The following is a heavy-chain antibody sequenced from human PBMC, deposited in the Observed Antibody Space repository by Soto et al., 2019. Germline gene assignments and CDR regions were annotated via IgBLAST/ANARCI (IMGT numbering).Heavy chain of an antibody. CDR1: GFTFSRYW. Sequence: EVQLVESGGGLVQPGGSLRLSCAASGFTFSRYWMSWVRQAPGKGLEWVANIKQDGSEKYFVDSVKGRFTISRDNAKNSLYLQMNSLRAEDTAVYYCASGNYDFWSGYQTDYFDYWGQGTLVTVSS. D-gene: IGHD3-3*01. CDR3: ASGNYDFWSGYQTDYFDY. CDR2: IKQDGSEK. J-gene: IGHJ4*02. V-gene: IGHV3-7*03.